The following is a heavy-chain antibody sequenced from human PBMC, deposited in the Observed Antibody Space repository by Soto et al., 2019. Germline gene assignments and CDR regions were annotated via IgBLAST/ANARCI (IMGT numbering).Heavy chain of an antibody. J-gene: IGHJ4*01. V-gene: IGHV4-4*07. Sequence: TVSLTCTVSAASISIHYWSCIRQPAGKGLELIGRIYYTGSTNYNPSLKSRVTISVDKSKNQIPLMLTSVTAADTAVYYCARTSTGYGYGDFWGHEILATDY. CDR2: IYYTGST. CDR3: ARTSTGYGYGDFWGHEILATDY. CDR1: AASISIHY. D-gene: IGHD4-17*01.